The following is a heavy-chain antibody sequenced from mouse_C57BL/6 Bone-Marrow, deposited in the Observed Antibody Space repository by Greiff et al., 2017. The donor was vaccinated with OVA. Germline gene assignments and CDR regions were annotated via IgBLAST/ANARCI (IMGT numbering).Heavy chain of an antibody. V-gene: IGHV1-52*01. J-gene: IGHJ2*01. CDR1: GCTFTSYW. CDR3: ARGNWDDY. Sequence: QVQLQQPGAELVRPGSSVKLSCKASGCTFTSYWMHWVKQRPIQGLEWIGNIDPSDSETHYNQKFKDKATLTVDKSSSTAYMKRSSLTSEDSAVYYCARGNWDDYWGQGTTLTVSS. D-gene: IGHD4-1*01. CDR2: IDPSDSET.